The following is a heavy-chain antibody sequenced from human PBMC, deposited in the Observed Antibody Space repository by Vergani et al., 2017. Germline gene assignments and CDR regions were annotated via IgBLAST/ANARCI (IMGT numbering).Heavy chain of an antibody. CDR2: IQFDGSNQ. D-gene: IGHD1-7*01. V-gene: IGHV3-30*02. CDR1: GFTLSNYD. J-gene: IGHJ4*02. Sequence: QVQLVESGGGVVQRGGSLRLSCATSGFTLSNYDMQWIRQGPGKGLEFVAFIQFDGSNQYYADSVKGRFTLSRDFSKNTLYLQMNRLRTDDTATYYCSKPFKGWGIELGGQGTQVIVSS. CDR3: SKPFKGWGIEL.